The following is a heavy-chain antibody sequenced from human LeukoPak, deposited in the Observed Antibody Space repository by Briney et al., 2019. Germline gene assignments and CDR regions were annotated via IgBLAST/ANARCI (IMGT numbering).Heavy chain of an antibody. Sequence: GVALRLSCAASGFTFSSYSMNWVRQAPGKGLESVSSISSSSSYIYYADSVKGRFTISRDNAKNSLYLQMNSLRAEDTAVYYCARGDIVVVPAAMGAFDIWGQGTMVTVSS. CDR1: GFTFSSYS. CDR3: ARGDIVVVPAAMGAFDI. CDR2: ISSSSSYI. D-gene: IGHD2-2*01. J-gene: IGHJ3*02. V-gene: IGHV3-21*01.